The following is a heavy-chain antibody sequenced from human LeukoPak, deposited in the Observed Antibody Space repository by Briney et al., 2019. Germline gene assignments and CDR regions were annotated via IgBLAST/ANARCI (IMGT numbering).Heavy chain of an antibody. J-gene: IGHJ5*02. CDR2: ISYDGSTK. CDR3: ARDHSLEYGNWFDP. CDR1: GFTFSSYA. D-gene: IGHD3-3*01. Sequence: PGGSLRLSCSASGFTFSSYAMHWVRQPPGKGLEWVTMISYDGSTKYYTDSVKGRFTISRDNSKNTLYLQMNSLRTKDMALYYCARDHSLEYGNWFDPWGQGTLVTVSS. V-gene: IGHV3-30*04.